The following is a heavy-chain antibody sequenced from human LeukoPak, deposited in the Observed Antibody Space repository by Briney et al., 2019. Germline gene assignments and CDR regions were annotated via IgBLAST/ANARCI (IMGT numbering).Heavy chain of an antibody. D-gene: IGHD3-10*01. CDR2: IYYSGST. J-gene: IGHJ6*03. CDR3: ARHSRGFGELSSEYYYYYYMDA. Sequence: SETLSLTCTVPGGSISSSSYYWGWIRQPPGKGLEWIGSIYYSGSTYYNPSLKSRVTISVDTSKNQFSLKLSSVTAADTAVYYCARHSRGFGELSSEYYYYYYMDAWGKGTTVTVSS. V-gene: IGHV4-39*01. CDR1: GGSISSSSYY.